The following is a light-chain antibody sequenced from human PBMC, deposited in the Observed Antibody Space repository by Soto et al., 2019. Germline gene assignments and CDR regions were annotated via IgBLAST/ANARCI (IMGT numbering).Light chain of an antibody. CDR2: GNT. V-gene: IGLV1-40*01. Sequence: QSVLTQPPSVSGAPGQRVTISCTGSGSNTGAGYDVHWYQQLPGTAPKLLIYGNTNRPSGVPDRFSGSKSGTSAALAITGLQAEDEADFYRQSYDSSLSTSVFGGGTKLTVL. J-gene: IGLJ2*01. CDR1: GSNTGAGYD. CDR3: QSYDSSLSTSV.